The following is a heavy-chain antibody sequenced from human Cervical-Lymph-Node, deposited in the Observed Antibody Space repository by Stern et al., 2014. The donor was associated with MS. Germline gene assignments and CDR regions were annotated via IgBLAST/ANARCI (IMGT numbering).Heavy chain of an antibody. D-gene: IGHD1-26*01. V-gene: IGHV3-30*18. Sequence: VQLVESGGGVVQPGGSLRLSCAASGFTFSSYGMHWVRQAPGKGLEWVAVISFDGSNKYYADSVKGRFTISRDNSKNTLYLQMNSLRAEDTAVYYCAKDLGGSYYHYYYGMDVWGQGTTVTVSS. CDR2: ISFDGSNK. CDR3: AKDLGGSYYHYYYGMDV. CDR1: GFTFSSYG. J-gene: IGHJ6*02.